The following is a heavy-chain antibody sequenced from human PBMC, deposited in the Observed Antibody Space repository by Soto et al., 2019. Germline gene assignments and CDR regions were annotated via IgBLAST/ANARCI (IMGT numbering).Heavy chain of an antibody. Sequence: GGSLRLSCAASGFTFSSYAMHWVRQAPGKGLEWVAVISYDGSNKYYADSVKGRFTISRDNSKNTLYLQMNSLRAEDTAVYYCAIDSGHCSGGSCFSRGTAFDIWGQGTMVTVSS. CDR2: ISYDGSNK. J-gene: IGHJ3*02. CDR1: GFTFSSYA. CDR3: AIDSGHCSGGSCFSRGTAFDI. D-gene: IGHD2-15*01. V-gene: IGHV3-30-3*01.